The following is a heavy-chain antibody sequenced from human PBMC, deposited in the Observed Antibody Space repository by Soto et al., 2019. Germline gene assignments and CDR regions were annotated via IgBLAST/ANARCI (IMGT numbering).Heavy chain of an antibody. J-gene: IGHJ4*02. CDR1: GYTFSSYG. Sequence: QVQLVQSGAEVKKPGASVKVSCKASGYTFSSYGITWVRQAPGQGLEWMGWISAYNGNTKYAQRLQGRVTMTRDTSTSTVYMERRRLRADDTAVYYCARRYCGGDCNFDYWGQGTLVSVSS. CDR2: ISAYNGNT. D-gene: IGHD2-21*02. V-gene: IGHV1-18*01. CDR3: ARRYCGGDCNFDY.